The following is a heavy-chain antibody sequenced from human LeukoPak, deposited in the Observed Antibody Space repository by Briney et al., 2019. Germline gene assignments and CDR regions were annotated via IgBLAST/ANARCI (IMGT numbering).Heavy chain of an antibody. V-gene: IGHV3-48*03. Sequence: PGGSLRLSCAASGFTFSRYGMHWVRQAPGKGLEWIAYLSSSGSAFSYADSVKGRFTIARDNAKNSVYLEMNSLRADDTAVYYCARSARLMKGVVEVTALDDWGQGTLVTVSS. D-gene: IGHD3-3*01. J-gene: IGHJ4*02. CDR2: LSSSGSAF. CDR1: GFTFSRYG. CDR3: ARSARLMKGVVEVTALDD.